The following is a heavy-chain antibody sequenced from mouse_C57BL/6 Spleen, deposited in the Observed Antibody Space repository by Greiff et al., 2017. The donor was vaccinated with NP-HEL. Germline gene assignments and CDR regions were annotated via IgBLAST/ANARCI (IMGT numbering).Heavy chain of an antibody. Sequence: EVKVEESGPGMVKPSQSLSLTCTVTGYSITSGYDWHWIRHFPGNKLEWMGYISYSGSTNYNPSLKSRISITHDTSKNHFFLKLNSVTTEDTATYYCARGYYGSSFDVWGTGTTVTVSS. CDR1: GYSITSGYD. CDR3: ARGYYGSSFDV. D-gene: IGHD1-1*01. CDR2: ISYSGST. V-gene: IGHV3-1*01. J-gene: IGHJ1*03.